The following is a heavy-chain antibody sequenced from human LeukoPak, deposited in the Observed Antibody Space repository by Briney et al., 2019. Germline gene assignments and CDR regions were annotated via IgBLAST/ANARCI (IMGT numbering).Heavy chain of an antibody. V-gene: IGHV3-30*18. CDR3: AKDPTMVRGVKFWGYYFDY. CDR2: IPYDGSNK. D-gene: IGHD3-10*01. CDR1: AFTFSSHG. J-gene: IGHJ4*02. Sequence: PGGSLTLSCPASAFTFSSHGMHRDRPAPGNGLEWVAAIPYDGSNKYYADSVKGRFTISRDNSKNTLYLQMNSLRAEDTAVYYCAKDPTMVRGVKFWGYYFDYWGQGTLDTVSS.